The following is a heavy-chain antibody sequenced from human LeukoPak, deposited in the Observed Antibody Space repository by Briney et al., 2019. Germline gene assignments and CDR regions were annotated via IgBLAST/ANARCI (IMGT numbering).Heavy chain of an antibody. Sequence: SETLSLTCTVSGGSISSYYWGWIRQPPGKGLEWIGSIYYSGSTYYNPSLKSRVTISVDTSKNQFSLKLSSVTAADTAVYYCAREKYYDSSAYWGQGTLVTVSS. CDR2: IYYSGST. D-gene: IGHD3-22*01. CDR1: GGSISSYY. J-gene: IGHJ4*02. V-gene: IGHV4-39*07. CDR3: AREKYYDSSAY.